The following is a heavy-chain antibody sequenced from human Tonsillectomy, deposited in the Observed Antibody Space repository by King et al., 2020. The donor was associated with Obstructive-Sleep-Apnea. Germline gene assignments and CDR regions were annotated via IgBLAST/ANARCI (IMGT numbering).Heavy chain of an antibody. CDR2: VYHSGST. Sequence: VQLQESGPGLVKPSETLSLTCTVSGGSISNSIRSFYWSWIRQSPGKGLEWIGYVYHSGSTNYSPSLQSRVTISVDTSKNQSSLKLNSVTTADTAVYYCAMNAEYFQLWGQGTLVTVSS. J-gene: IGHJ1*01. V-gene: IGHV4-61*01. CDR3: AMNAEYFQL. CDR1: GGSISNSIRSFY.